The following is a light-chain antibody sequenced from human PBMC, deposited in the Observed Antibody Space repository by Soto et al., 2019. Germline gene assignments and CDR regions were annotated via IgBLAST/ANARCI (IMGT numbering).Light chain of an antibody. Sequence: EIVMTQSPATLSVSPGERATLSCRASQTLYNNLAWYQQKLGQAPRLLIYGASARATDIPARFSDSGSGTEFTLTISGLQSEDCAIYYCQQYSDWPLTFGGGTKVEIK. CDR3: QQYSDWPLT. CDR2: GAS. J-gene: IGKJ4*01. V-gene: IGKV3-15*01. CDR1: QTLYNN.